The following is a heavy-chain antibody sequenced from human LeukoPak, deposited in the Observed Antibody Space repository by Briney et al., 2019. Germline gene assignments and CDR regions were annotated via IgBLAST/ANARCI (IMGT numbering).Heavy chain of an antibody. CDR1: GGSFSGYY. V-gene: IGHV4-34*01. CDR3: ARKYSSRWKHIDY. D-gene: IGHD6-19*01. Sequence: PSETLSLTCAVYGGSFSGYYWSWIRQPPGKGLEWIGEINHSGSTNYNPSLKSRVTISVDTSKNQFSLKLSSVTAADTAVYYCARKYSSRWKHIDYWGQGTLVTVSS. CDR2: INHSGST. J-gene: IGHJ4*02.